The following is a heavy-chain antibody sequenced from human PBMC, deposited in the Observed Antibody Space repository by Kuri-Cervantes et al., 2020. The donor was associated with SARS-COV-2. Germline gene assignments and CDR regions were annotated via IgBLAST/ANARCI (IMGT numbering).Heavy chain of an antibody. D-gene: IGHD3-22*01. Sequence: GGSLRLSCAASGFTFDDYAMHWVRQAPGKGLEWVSGISWNSNNIDYVDSVKGRFTISRDNAKNTLYLQMNSLRAEDTAVYYCARDSSYYYDSSGYYPDYWGQGTLVTVSS. CDR1: GFTFDDYA. CDR3: ARDSSYYYDSSGYYPDY. CDR2: ISWNSNNI. J-gene: IGHJ4*02. V-gene: IGHV3-9*01.